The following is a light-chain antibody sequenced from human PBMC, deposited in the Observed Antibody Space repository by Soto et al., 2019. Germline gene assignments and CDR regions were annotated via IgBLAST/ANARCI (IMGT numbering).Light chain of an antibody. J-gene: IGLJ2*01. Sequence: QSVPTQPASVSGSPGQSITISCTGTSSDVGGHNYVSWYQQHPGKAPKLMIFDVSHRPSGVSNRFSGSKSGNTASLTISGLQAEDEAHYYCSSYTSSSTVIFGGGTKLTVL. V-gene: IGLV2-14*03. CDR1: SSDVGGHNY. CDR2: DVS. CDR3: SSYTSSSTVI.